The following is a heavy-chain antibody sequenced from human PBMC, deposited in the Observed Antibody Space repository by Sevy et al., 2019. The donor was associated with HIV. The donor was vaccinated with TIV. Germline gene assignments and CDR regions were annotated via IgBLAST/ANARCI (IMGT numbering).Heavy chain of an antibody. CDR3: ARDNWDGYGFDY. J-gene: IGHJ4*02. CDR2: IYYSGST. D-gene: IGHD5-12*01. Sequence: SETLSLTCTVSGGSISSYYWSWIRQPPGKGLEWVGYIYYSGSTNYNPSLKSRVTISVDTSKNQCSRKLSSVTAADTAVYYCARDNWDGYGFDYWGQGTLVTVSS. CDR1: GGSISSYY. V-gene: IGHV4-59*01.